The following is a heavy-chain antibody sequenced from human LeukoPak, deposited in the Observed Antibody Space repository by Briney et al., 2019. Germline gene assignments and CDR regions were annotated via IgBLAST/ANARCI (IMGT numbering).Heavy chain of an antibody. J-gene: IGHJ6*03. Sequence: SETLSLTCTVSGYSIRSGFYWGWIRQPPGKGLEWIGNIYHSGITYYTPSLKSRVTISVDTSKNQFYLKLSSVTAADTAVYYCARRGRITMVRGVIPKYYYYYYMDVWGKGTTVTISS. D-gene: IGHD3-10*01. CDR1: GYSIRSGFY. CDR3: ARRGRITMVRGVIPKYYYYYYMDV. V-gene: IGHV4-38-2*02. CDR2: IYHSGIT.